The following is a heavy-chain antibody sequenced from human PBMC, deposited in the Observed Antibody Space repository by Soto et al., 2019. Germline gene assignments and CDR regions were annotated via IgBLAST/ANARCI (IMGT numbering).Heavy chain of an antibody. V-gene: IGHV1-58*01. Sequence: SVKVSCKASGFTFTSSAVQWVRQARGQRLEWIGWIGVGSGNTNYAQKFQERVTITRDMSTSTAYMELSSLRSEDTAVYYCAAGYYDILTGYYFYYYGMDVWGQGTTVTVSS. CDR1: GFTFTSSA. CDR3: AAGYYDILTGYYFYYYGMDV. D-gene: IGHD3-9*01. J-gene: IGHJ6*02. CDR2: IGVGSGNT.